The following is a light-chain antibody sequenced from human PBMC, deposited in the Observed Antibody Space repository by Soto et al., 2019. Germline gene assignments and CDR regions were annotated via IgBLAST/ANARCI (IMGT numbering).Light chain of an antibody. Sequence: DIQLTQSPSFLSASVGDRVTITCRASQAIDTYLAWYQQKPGKAPKLLIYAASLLQSEVPSRFSGSGSRTEFTLTINRLQPEDFASYYCQKLNTFPFIFGQGTRLEIK. CDR2: AAS. V-gene: IGKV1-9*01. J-gene: IGKJ5*01. CDR1: QAIDTY. CDR3: QKLNTFPFI.